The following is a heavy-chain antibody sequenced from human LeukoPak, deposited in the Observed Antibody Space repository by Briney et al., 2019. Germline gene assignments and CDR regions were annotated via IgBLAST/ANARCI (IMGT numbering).Heavy chain of an antibody. J-gene: IGHJ6*03. CDR1: GFTFSSYS. D-gene: IGHD4-11*01. CDR3: ARVSLSNYDYYYYMDV. V-gene: IGHV3-48*01. Sequence: GGSLRLSCAASGFTFSSYSMNWVRQAPGKGLEWVSYISSSSSTIYYADSVKGRFTISRDNAKNSLYLQMNSLRAEDTAVYYCARVSLSNYDYYYYMDVWGKGTTVTVSS. CDR2: ISSSSSTI.